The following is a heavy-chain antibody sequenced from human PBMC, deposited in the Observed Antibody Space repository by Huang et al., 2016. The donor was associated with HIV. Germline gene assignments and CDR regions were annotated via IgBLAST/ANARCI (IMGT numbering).Heavy chain of an antibody. CDR3: ARDHHDFWRGYRRMYFFDH. Sequence: QVQLQESGPGLVKPSETLSLTCTVSGGSISTHYWSWIRQPPGKGLEWIGSIDYSGSTNYSPSLKSRVTILLDTSKNQFSRRVNSVTAAETAMYYCARDHHDFWRGYRRMYFFDHWGQGTLVTVSS. CDR2: IDYSGST. V-gene: IGHV4-59*11. CDR1: GGSISTHY. J-gene: IGHJ4*02. D-gene: IGHD3-3*01.